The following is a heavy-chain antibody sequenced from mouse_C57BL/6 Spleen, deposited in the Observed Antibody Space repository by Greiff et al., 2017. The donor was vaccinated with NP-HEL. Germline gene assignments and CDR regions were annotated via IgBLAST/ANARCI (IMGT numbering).Heavy chain of an antibody. D-gene: IGHD1-1*01. J-gene: IGHJ1*03. CDR1: GYTFTSYW. V-gene: IGHV1-55*01. CDR3: ARSGYYGSSPYWYFDV. CDR2: IYPGSGST. Sequence: QVQLQQPGAELVKPGASVKMSCKASGYTFTSYWITWVKQRPGQGLEWIGDIYPGSGSTNYNEKFKDKATLTADKSSSTAYMQLSSLTYEDSAVYYCARSGYYGSSPYWYFDVWGTGTTVTVSS.